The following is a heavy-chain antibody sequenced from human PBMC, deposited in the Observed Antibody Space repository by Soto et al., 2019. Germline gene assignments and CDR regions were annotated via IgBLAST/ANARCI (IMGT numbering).Heavy chain of an antibody. V-gene: IGHV3-33*01. CDR2: IWYDGSNK. J-gene: IGHJ6*02. CDR1: GFTFSSYG. Sequence: QVQLVESEGGVVQPGRSLRLSCAASGFTFSSYGMHWVRQAPGKGLEWVAVIWYDGSNKYYADSVKGRFTISRDNSKNTLYLQMNSLRAEDTAVYYCARDRFSYYYYYGMDVWGQGTTVTVSS. CDR3: ARDRFSYYYYYGMDV.